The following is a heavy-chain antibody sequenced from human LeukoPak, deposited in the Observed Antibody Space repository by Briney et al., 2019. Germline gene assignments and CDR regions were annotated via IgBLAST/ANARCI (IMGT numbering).Heavy chain of an antibody. CDR2: FSGGDDST. J-gene: IGHJ4*02. CDR1: GFTFITYA. V-gene: IGHV3-23*01. Sequence: PGGSLRLSCAGSGFTFITYAMSWVRQAPGKGLECVSAFSGGDDSTYYAHSVRGRFTISRDSSRNTLYLQMNSLRAEDTAVYYCARLSGSYYNSPFYFDYWGQGTLVTVSS. D-gene: IGHD3-10*01. CDR3: ARLSGSYYNSPFYFDY.